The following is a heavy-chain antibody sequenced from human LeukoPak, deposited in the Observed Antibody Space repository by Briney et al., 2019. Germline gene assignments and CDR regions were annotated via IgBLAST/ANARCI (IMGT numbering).Heavy chain of an antibody. V-gene: IGHV4-39*07. CDR2: IYYSGST. Sequence: PSETLSLTCTVSGGSISSSSYYWGWIRQPPGKGLEWIGSIYYSGSTYYNPSLKSRVTISVDTSKNQFSLKLSSVTAADTAVYYCARDPGDYVSRPSYYFDYWGQGTLVTVSS. CDR1: GGSISSSSYY. D-gene: IGHD4-17*01. CDR3: ARDPGDYVSRPSYYFDY. J-gene: IGHJ4*02.